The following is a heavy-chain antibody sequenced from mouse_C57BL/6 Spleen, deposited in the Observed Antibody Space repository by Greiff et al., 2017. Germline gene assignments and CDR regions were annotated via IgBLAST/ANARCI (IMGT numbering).Heavy chain of an antibody. CDR1: GYTFTSYW. J-gene: IGHJ3*01. Sequence: QVQLKQPGAELVMPGASVKLSCKASGYTFTSYWMHWVKQRPGQGLEWIGEIDPSDSYTNYNQKFKGKSTLTVDKSSSTAYMQLGSLTSEDSAVYYCARRGLGSWFAYWGQGTLVTVSA. V-gene: IGHV1-69*01. D-gene: IGHD4-1*01. CDR3: ARRGLGSWFAY. CDR2: IDPSDSYT.